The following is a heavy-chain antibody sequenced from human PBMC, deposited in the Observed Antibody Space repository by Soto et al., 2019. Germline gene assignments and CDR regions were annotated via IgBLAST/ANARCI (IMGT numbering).Heavy chain of an antibody. D-gene: IGHD3-22*01. CDR2: IYYSGST. Sequence: QVQLQESGPGLVKPSQTLSLTCTVSGGSLSSGAYYWSWIRQHPGKGLEWIGYIYYSGSTYYNPSLESRVTLTVDTSRKQFSLKVSSVTAADTAMYYCARAGWGESSGPFDYWGPGTLVTVSS. V-gene: IGHV4-31*03. CDR3: ARAGWGESSGPFDY. CDR1: GGSLSSGAYY. J-gene: IGHJ4*02.